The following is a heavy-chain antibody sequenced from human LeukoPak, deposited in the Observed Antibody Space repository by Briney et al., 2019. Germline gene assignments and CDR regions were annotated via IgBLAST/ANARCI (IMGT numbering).Heavy chain of an antibody. CDR2: IWYDGSSK. V-gene: IGHV3-33*01. J-gene: IGHJ3*02. CDR3: AREGATGTTGSAFDI. Sequence: GRSLRLSCAASGFTFSSYGMHWVRQAPGKGLEWVAVIWYDGSSKYYADSVKGRFTVSRDNSKNTLYLQMNSLRAEDTAVYYCAREGATGTTGSAFDIWGQGTMVTVSS. CDR1: GFTFSSYG. D-gene: IGHD1-1*01.